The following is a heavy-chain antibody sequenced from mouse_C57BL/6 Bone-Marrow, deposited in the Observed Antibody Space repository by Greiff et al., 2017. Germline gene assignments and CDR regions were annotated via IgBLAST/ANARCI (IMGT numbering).Heavy chain of an antibody. V-gene: IGHV1-81*01. Sequence: LVESGAELARPGASVKLSCKASGYTFTSYGISWVKQRTGQGLEWIGEIYPRSGNTYYNEKFKGKATLTADKSSSTAYMELRSLTSEDSAVYFCAREIYYGSSHEEFDYWGQGTTLTVSS. CDR3: AREIYYGSSHEEFDY. J-gene: IGHJ2*01. CDR1: GYTFTSYG. D-gene: IGHD1-1*01. CDR2: IYPRSGNT.